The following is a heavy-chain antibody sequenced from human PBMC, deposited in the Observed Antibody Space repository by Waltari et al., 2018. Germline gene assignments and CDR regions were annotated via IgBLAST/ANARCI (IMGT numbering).Heavy chain of an antibody. CDR1: GFSFSTYG. Sequence: VQPGGSLRLSCAASGFSFSTYGMSWARQGPGKGLEWVSGIHNDGSRTYYVDSVKGRFTISRDNSKNTMSLQMNSLRAEDTAIYYCVKGIWTSAASYYAGLDVWGQGTTVTVSS. CDR2: IHNDGSRT. CDR3: VKGIWTSAASYYAGLDV. D-gene: IGHD3-22*01. J-gene: IGHJ6*02. V-gene: IGHV3-23*03.